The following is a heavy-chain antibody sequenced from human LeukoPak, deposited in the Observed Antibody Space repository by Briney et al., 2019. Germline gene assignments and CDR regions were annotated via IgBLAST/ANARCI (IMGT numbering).Heavy chain of an antibody. V-gene: IGHV4-4*07. J-gene: IGHJ3*02. Sequence: SETLSLTCTVSGGSISSYYWSWIRQPAGKGLERIGRIYTSGSTNYNPSLKSRVTMSVDTSKNQFSLKLSSVTAADTAVYYCASLYYDSSGNAFDIWGQGTMVTVSS. CDR1: GGSISSYY. CDR2: IYTSGST. D-gene: IGHD3-22*01. CDR3: ASLYYDSSGNAFDI.